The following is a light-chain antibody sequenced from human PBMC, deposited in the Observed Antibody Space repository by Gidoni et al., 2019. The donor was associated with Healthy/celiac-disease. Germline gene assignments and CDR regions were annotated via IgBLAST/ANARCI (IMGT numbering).Light chain of an antibody. CDR2: AAS. CDR3: QQLNSYLT. V-gene: IGKV1-9*01. Sequence: IQLTPSPSSLSASVGDRVTITCRASQGISSYLAWYQQKPGKAHKLLIYAASTLQSGVPSRFTGSGSGTDFTLTISSLQPEDFATYYCQQLNSYLTFGGGTKVEIK. J-gene: IGKJ4*01. CDR1: QGISSY.